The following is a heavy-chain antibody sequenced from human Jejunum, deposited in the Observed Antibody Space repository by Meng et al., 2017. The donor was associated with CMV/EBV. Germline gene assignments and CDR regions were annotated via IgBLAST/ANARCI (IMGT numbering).Heavy chain of an antibody. D-gene: IGHD3-22*01. CDR2: ISSSSTYI. CDR1: GLTFNKYS. J-gene: IGHJ4*02. Sequence: AYGLTFNKYSMNWVRQAQGKGLEWVSSISSSSTYIYYADSVKGRFAISRDNAKNSLYLQMNSLRAEDTAVYYCARHQGYYYDGSVDSWGQGTLVTVSS. V-gene: IGHV3-21*01. CDR3: ARHQGYYYDGSVDS.